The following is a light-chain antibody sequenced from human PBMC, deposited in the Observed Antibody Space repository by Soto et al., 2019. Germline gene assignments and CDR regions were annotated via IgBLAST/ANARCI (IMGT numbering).Light chain of an antibody. CDR3: LQVKSFPRT. Sequence: DIQMTQSPSTLSASIGDRVTITCRASQSIGGWLAWYQQKPGKGPNLLIYEASILESGVPSRFSGSGSETEFTLTISSLQPEDLATYYCLQVKSFPRTFGQGTKVELK. V-gene: IGKV1-5*01. CDR1: QSIGGW. CDR2: EAS. J-gene: IGKJ1*01.